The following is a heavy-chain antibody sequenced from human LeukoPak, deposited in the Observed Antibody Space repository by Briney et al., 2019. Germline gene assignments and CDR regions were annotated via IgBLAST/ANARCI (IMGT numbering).Heavy chain of an antibody. CDR1: GFRFSSYG. J-gene: IGHJ6*03. D-gene: IGHD3-10*01. CDR2: IAYDGSNK. CDR3: AKVPYYYGSGSQKYYYYYYMDV. V-gene: IGHV3-30*02. Sequence: GGSLRLSCSASGFRFSSYGMHWVRQAPGKGLDCVAFIAYDGSNKYYADSVKGRFTISRDNSKNTLYLQMNSLRAEDTAVYYCAKVPYYYGSGSQKYYYYYYMDVWGKGTTVTISS.